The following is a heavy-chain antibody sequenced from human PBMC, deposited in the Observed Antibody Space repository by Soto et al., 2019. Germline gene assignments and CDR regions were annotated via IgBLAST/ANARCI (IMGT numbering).Heavy chain of an antibody. J-gene: IGHJ5*02. CDR3: GRVVIKMAIQSIDP. V-gene: IGHV4-34*01. D-gene: IGHD3-3*01. CDR1: GGSLSGYN. CDR2: VNPGGIT. Sequence: PXETLSRPCAVYGGSLSGYNWTWIRQPPGKGLEWIGEVNPGGITNYSPSVKSRLTISLDTSKKQVSLEMTSVTAADTAVYYCGRVVIKMAIQSIDPWGPGTLVTVSS.